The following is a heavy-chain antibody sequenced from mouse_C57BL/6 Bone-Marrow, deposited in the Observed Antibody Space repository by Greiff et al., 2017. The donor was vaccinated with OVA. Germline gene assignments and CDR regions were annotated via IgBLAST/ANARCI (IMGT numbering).Heavy chain of an antibody. CDR1: GYTFTSYW. CDR2: IYPGSGST. CDR3: ASCGDDEAWFAY. D-gene: IGHD2-12*01. Sequence: VQLQQPGAELVKPGASVKMSCKASGYTFTSYWITWVKQRPGQGLEWIGDIYPGSGSTNYNEKFKSKATLTVDTSSSTAYMQLSSLTSEDYAVYYCASCGDDEAWFAYWGQGTLVTVSA. J-gene: IGHJ3*01. V-gene: IGHV1-55*01.